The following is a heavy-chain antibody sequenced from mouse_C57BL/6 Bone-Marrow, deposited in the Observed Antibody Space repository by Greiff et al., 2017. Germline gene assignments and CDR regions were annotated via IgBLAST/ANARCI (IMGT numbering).Heavy chain of an antibody. CDR2: INPNNGGT. J-gene: IGHJ3*01. CDR1: GYTFTDYY. CDR3: ARTYGSRRFAC. D-gene: IGHD1-1*01. V-gene: IGHV1-26*01. Sequence: EVQLQQSGPELVKPGASVKISCKASGYTFTDYYMNWVKQSHGKSLEWIGDINPNNGGTSYNQKFKGKATLTVDKSSSTAYMELRSLTSEDSAVYYCARTYGSRRFACWGQGTLVTVSA.